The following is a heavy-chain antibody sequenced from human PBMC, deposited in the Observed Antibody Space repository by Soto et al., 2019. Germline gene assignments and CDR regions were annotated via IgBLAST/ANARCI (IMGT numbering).Heavy chain of an antibody. CDR1: GFFLANYA. J-gene: IGHJ3*02. V-gene: IGHV3-23*01. D-gene: IGHD3-22*01. Sequence: EVQLLESGGGLVQPGGSLTLSCTASGFFLANYAMSWVRQPPGKGSEWVSGLSGSGARTFYADSVKGRFTILRDSSQNTLYLQVNSLRAEDTAVYYCASVAGLVVIAHPGDAFDMWGQGTMVTVSS. CDR3: ASVAGLVVIAHPGDAFDM. CDR2: LSGSGART.